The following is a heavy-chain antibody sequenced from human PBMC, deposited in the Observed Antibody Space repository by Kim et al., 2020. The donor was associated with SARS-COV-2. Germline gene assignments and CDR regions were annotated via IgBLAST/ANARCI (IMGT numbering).Heavy chain of an antibody. CDR1: GGSISSSFNY. CDR3: ARLPHGSSGYVDC. Sequence: SETLSLTCTVSGGSISSSFNYWGWIRQPPGKGLEWIGSVYYSGSTHDSPSLQSRVTVSVDTSKNEFSLKVTSVNAADTAVYFCARLPHGSSGYVDCWGQGIVVTVSS. CDR2: VYYSGST. D-gene: IGHD3-22*01. V-gene: IGHV4-39*01. J-gene: IGHJ4*02.